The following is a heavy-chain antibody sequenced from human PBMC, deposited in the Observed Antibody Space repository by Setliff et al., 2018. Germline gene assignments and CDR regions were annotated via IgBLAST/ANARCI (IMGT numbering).Heavy chain of an antibody. J-gene: IGHJ4*02. CDR3: ARHYGGGYKHFDY. CDR2: VYSSGST. CDR1: GASISSPTYS. D-gene: IGHD5-12*01. Sequence: SETLSLTCTVSGASISSPTYSWGWIRQPPGKGLEWVGTVYSSGSTYYNTSLRGRLTISVDTSKNLFSLKLSSVTTADTAVYYCARHYGGGYKHFDYWGQGTLVTVSS. V-gene: IGHV4-39*01.